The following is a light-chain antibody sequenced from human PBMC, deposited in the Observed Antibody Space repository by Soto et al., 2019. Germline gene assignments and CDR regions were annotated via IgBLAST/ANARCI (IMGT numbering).Light chain of an antibody. J-gene: IGLJ3*02. CDR3: QSYDNSLSTWV. Sequence: QSAVTQPPSVSGAPGQRVTIPCTGSSSNIGAGFDVHWYQQLPGTAPKLLIYGHTDRPSGVPDRFSGSRSATSASLAITGLQAEDAAVYYCQSYDNSLSTWVFGGGTKLTVL. CDR2: GHT. CDR1: SSNIGAGFD. V-gene: IGLV1-40*01.